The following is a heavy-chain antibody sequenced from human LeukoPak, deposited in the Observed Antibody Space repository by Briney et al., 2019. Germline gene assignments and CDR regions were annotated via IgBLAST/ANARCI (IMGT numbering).Heavy chain of an antibody. J-gene: IGHJ4*02. CDR1: GGSFSGYH. CDR3: ARGHLTGSTYYFDY. V-gene: IGHV4-34*01. Sequence: PSETLSLTCAVYGGSFSGYHWSWIRQPPGKGLEWIGEINHSGSTNYNPSLKSRVTISVDTSKNQFSLKLSSVTAADTAVYYCARGHLTGSTYYFDYWGQGTLVTVSS. D-gene: IGHD3-9*01. CDR2: INHSGST.